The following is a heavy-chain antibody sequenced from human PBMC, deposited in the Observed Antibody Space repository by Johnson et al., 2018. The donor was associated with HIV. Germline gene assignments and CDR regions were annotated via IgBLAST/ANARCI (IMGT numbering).Heavy chain of an antibody. V-gene: IGHV3-30-3*01. CDR3: ARGQLWLLDDALDI. D-gene: IGHD5-18*01. CDR1: EFTFSNYA. J-gene: IGHJ3*02. CDR2: VPDDVDNK. Sequence: VQLVESGGGVIQPGRSLRLSCAASEFTFSNYAMHWVRQAPGKGLEWVAVVPDDVDNKYYADSVKGRFTISRDNSENTLYLQMNSLRAEDTAIYYCARGQLWLLDDALDIWGQGTMVTVSS.